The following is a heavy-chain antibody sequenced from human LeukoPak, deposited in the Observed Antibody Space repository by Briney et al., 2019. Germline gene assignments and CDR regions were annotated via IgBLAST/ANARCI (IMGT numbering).Heavy chain of an antibody. Sequence: PSETLSLTCAVYGGSFSGYYWSWVRQPPGKGLEWIGEINHSGSTNYNPSLKSRVTISVDTSKNQFSLKLSSVTAADTAVYYCARGGLVPGQQLKLAWFDPWGQGTLVTVSS. CDR1: GGSFSGYY. D-gene: IGHD6-13*01. CDR3: ARGGLVPGQQLKLAWFDP. J-gene: IGHJ5*02. V-gene: IGHV4-34*01. CDR2: INHSGST.